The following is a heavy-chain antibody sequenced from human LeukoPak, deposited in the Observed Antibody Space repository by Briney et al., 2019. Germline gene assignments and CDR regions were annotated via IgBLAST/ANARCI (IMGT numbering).Heavy chain of an antibody. D-gene: IGHD3-22*01. J-gene: IGHJ2*01. V-gene: IGHV4-59*12. CDR3: ARAPPGTMIVVVRDWYFDL. CDR2: IYYSGST. CDR1: GGSISSYY. Sequence: SETLSLTCTVSGGSISSYYWSWIRQPPGKGLEWIGYIYYSGSTNYNPSLKSRVTISVDTSKNQFSLKLSSVTAADTAVYYCARAPPGTMIVVVRDWYFDLWGRGTLVTVSS.